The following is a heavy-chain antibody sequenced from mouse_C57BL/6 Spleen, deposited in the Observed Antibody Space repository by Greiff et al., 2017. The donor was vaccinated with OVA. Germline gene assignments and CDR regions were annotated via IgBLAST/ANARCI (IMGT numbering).Heavy chain of an antibody. CDR2: INPYNGGT. J-gene: IGHJ1*03. CDR3: ARGLYYGSSYGYFDV. CDR1: GYTFTDYY. D-gene: IGHD1-1*01. V-gene: IGHV1-19*01. Sequence: EVQLQQSGPVLVKPGASVKMSCKASGYTFTDYYMNWVKQSHGKSLEWIGVINPYNGGTSYNQKFKGKATLTVDKSSSTAYMELNSLTSEDSAVYYCARGLYYGSSYGYFDVWGTGTTVTVSS.